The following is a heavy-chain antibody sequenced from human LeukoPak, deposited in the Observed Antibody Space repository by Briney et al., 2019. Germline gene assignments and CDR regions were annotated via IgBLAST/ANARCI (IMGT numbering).Heavy chain of an antibody. V-gene: IGHV1-8*01. Sequence: AASVKVSCKASGYTFTSYDINWVRQATGQGLEWMGWMNPNSGNTGYAQKFQGRVTMTRNTSISTAYMELSSLRSEDTAVYYCARGTGYIPRLRGYCSGGSCYSGFGYAFDIWGQGTMVTVSS. CDR2: MNPNSGNT. CDR1: GYTFTSYD. CDR3: ARGTGYIPRLRGYCSGGSCYSGFGYAFDI. D-gene: IGHD2-15*01. J-gene: IGHJ3*02.